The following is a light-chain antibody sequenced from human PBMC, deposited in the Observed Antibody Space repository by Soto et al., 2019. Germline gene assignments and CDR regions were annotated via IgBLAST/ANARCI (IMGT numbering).Light chain of an antibody. Sequence: ELVMTHSPATLSVSPGERATLSCRGSQSVSSYLAWYQQPAGQAPRLLIDDASNGASGITARFSGSGSGTDFTLTISSLEPEDFAVYYCQQSSNWLITFGQGTLLEIK. J-gene: IGKJ5*01. CDR2: DAS. CDR1: QSVSSY. V-gene: IGKV3-11*01. CDR3: QQSSNWLIT.